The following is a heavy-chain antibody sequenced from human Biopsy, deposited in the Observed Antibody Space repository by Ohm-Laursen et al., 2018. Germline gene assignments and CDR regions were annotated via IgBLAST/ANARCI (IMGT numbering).Heavy chain of an antibody. CDR2: TTTYNGNT. Sequence: ASVKVSCNASGYTFTDYGVSWARQAPGQGLEWMGWTTTYNGNTNYAQKVQGRVTMTTDTSTSTAYMELRSLRSDDTAVYYCARDRGYYYYYGMDVWGQGTTVTVSS. D-gene: IGHD3-10*01. V-gene: IGHV1-18*01. CDR1: GYTFTDYG. CDR3: ARDRGYYYYYGMDV. J-gene: IGHJ6*02.